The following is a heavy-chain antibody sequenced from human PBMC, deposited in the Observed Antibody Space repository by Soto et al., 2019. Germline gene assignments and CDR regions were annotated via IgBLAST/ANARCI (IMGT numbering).Heavy chain of an antibody. Sequence: QITLKESGPTLVKPTQTLTLTCTFSGFSLSSSGVGVGWIRQPPGRALEWLALIYWDDDERYSPSLKNRLTITKDPSKNQVVLTITNTDPVDTAPYYFAHNLLWFGELPPGYFDYLGQGTLVTLSS. CDR1: GFSLSSSGVG. V-gene: IGHV2-5*02. J-gene: IGHJ4*02. D-gene: IGHD3-10*01. CDR2: IYWDDDE. CDR3: AHNLLWFGELPPGYFDY.